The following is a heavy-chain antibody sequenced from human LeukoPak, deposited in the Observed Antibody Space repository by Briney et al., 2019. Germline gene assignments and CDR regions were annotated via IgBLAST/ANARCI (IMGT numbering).Heavy chain of an antibody. CDR2: INPNSGGT. CDR3: ARSLVVAATPNYYYGMDV. Sequence: ASVKDSCKASGYTFTGYYMHWVRQAPGQGLEWMGWINPNSGGTNYAQKFQGWVTMTRDTSISTAYMELSRLRSDDTAVYYCARSLVVAATPNYYYGMDVWGQGTTVTVSS. J-gene: IGHJ6*02. CDR1: GYTFTGYY. V-gene: IGHV1-2*04. D-gene: IGHD2-15*01.